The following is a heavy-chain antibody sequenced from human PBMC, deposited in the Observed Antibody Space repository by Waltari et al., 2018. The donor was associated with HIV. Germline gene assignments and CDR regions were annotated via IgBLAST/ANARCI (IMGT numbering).Heavy chain of an antibody. CDR3: ARDVGYNRWYFDL. J-gene: IGHJ2*01. D-gene: IGHD5-12*01. CDR1: GFTFSSYS. Sequence: EVQLVESGGGLVQPGGSLRLSCAASGFTFSSYSMNWVRQAPGKGLEWVSYISSSRSTIYYADSVKGRFTISRDNAKNSLFLQMNSLRAEDTAVYYCARDVGYNRWYFDLWGRGTLVTVSS. CDR2: ISSSRSTI. V-gene: IGHV3-48*01.